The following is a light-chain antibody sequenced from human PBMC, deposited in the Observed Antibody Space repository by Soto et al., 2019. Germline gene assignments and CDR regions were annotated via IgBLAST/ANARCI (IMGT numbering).Light chain of an antibody. Sequence: DIQMTQSPSTLSGSVGDRVTITCRASQLISSWLAWYQQKPGRPPKILIYSASSLQSGTPSRFSGSGSGTDFTDFTLTISSLQPEDFSTYYCQQTYMTPITFGQGTRLEIK. CDR1: QLISSW. V-gene: IGKV1-39*01. CDR3: QQTYMTPIT. J-gene: IGKJ5*01. CDR2: SAS.